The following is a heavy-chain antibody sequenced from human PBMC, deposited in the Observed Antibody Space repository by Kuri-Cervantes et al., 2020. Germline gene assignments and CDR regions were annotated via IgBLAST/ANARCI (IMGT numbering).Heavy chain of an antibody. D-gene: IGHD6-13*01. J-gene: IGHJ3*02. Sequence: GGSLRLSCKGSGYSFTSYWIGWVRQMPGKGPEWMGIIYPGDSDTRYSPSFQDQVTISADKSISTAYLQWSSLKASDTAMYYCARRQPSEAFDIWGQGTMVTVSS. V-gene: IGHV5-51*01. CDR2: IYPGDSDT. CDR1: GYSFTSYW. CDR3: ARRQPSEAFDI.